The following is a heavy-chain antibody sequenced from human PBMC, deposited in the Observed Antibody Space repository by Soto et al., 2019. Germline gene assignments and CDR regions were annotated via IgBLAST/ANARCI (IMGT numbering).Heavy chain of an antibody. J-gene: IGHJ6*02. CDR1: GGSISSYY. CDR2: IYYSGST. D-gene: IGHD3-9*01. Sequence: PSETLSLTCTVSGGSISSYYWSWIRQPPGKGLEWIGYIYYSGSTNYNPSLKSRVTISVDTSKNQFSLKLSSVTAADTAVYYCARDRLAYYDILTGYPPPYYYYGMDVWGQGNTVTVSS. V-gene: IGHV4-59*01. CDR3: ARDRLAYYDILTGYPPPYYYYGMDV.